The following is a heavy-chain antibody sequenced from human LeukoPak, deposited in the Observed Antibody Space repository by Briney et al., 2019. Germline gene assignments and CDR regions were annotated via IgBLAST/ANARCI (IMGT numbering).Heavy chain of an antibody. CDR2: VYYTGST. CDR1: VGSISNYY. V-gene: IGHV4-59*08. J-gene: IGHJ5*02. Sequence: SETLSLTCTVSVGSISNYYWSWIRQPPGKGLNWIGYVYYTGSTSYNPSLKSRVTISGDTSKNQFSLKLSSVTAADTAVYYCTRRGGSSSSDWFDPWGQGTLVIVSS. D-gene: IGHD6-6*01. CDR3: TRRGGSSSSDWFDP.